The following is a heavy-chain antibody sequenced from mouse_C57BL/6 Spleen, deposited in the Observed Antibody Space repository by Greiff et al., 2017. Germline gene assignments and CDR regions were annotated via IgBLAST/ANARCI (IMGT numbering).Heavy chain of an antibody. CDR3: GTTVVAKFAY. CDR2: IYPRSGNT. V-gene: IGHV1-81*01. D-gene: IGHD1-1*01. Sequence: QVQLKQSGAELARPGASVKLSCKASGYTFTSYGISWVKQRTGQGLEWIGEIYPRSGNTYYNEKFKGKATLTADKSSSTAYMELRSLTSEDSAVYFCGTTVVAKFAYWGQGTLVTVSA. J-gene: IGHJ3*01. CDR1: GYTFTSYG.